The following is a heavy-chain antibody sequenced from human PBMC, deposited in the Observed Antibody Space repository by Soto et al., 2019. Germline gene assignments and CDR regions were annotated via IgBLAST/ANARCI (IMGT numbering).Heavy chain of an antibody. D-gene: IGHD2-2*01. CDR1: GGSISSGGYY. CDR3: ARHTYGMGTAATLDY. V-gene: IGHV4-31*03. J-gene: IGHJ4*02. CDR2: IYYSGST. Sequence: PSETLSLTCTVSGGSISSGGYYWSWIRQHPGKGLEWIGYIYYSGSTYYNPSLKSRVTISVDTSKNQFSLNLSSVTAADSAMYYCARHTYGMGTAATLDYWGQGTLVTVSS.